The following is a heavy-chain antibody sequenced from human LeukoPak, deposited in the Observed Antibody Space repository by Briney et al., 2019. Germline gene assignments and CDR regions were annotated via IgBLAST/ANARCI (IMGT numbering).Heavy chain of an antibody. CDR2: ISGSGGST. CDR3: AKDRQLLRLDTATGY. CDR1: GFTFSSYV. J-gene: IGHJ4*02. Sequence: GGSLRLSCAASGFTFSSYVMSWVRQAPGKGLEWVSAISGSGGSTYYADSVKGRFTISRDNSKNTLYLQMNSLRAEDTAVYYCAKDRQLLRLDTATGYWGQGTLVTVSS. V-gene: IGHV3-23*01. D-gene: IGHD5-18*01.